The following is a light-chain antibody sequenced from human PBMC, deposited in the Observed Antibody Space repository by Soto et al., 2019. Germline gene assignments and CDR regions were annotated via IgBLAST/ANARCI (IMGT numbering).Light chain of an antibody. CDR1: QSVRTY. J-gene: IGKJ5*01. Sequence: EIVLTQSPATLSLSPGERATLSCRASQSVRTYLAWYQQKPGQAPRLLIYDASKRAPGVPARFSGSGSGTDFTLTVSSLEPEDFAVYYCQQRGNWPITFGQGTRLEIK. CDR2: DAS. V-gene: IGKV3-11*01. CDR3: QQRGNWPIT.